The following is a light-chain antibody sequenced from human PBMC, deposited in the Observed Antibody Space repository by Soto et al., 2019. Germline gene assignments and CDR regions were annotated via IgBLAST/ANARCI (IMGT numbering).Light chain of an antibody. CDR1: QSVGSY. Sequence: EIVLTQSPATLSLSPGERATLSCGASQSVGSYLAWYQQKPGQAPRLLIYDASNRATGIPARFSGSGSGTDSALTIGSLEPEDFGSYYCQHRTDWPSLIFGGGTKVEIK. V-gene: IGKV3-11*01. J-gene: IGKJ4*01. CDR2: DAS. CDR3: QHRTDWPSLI.